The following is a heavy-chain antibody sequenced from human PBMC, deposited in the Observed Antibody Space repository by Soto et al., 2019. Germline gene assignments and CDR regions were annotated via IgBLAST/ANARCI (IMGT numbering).Heavy chain of an antibody. V-gene: IGHV4-30-4*08. CDR2: IYDSGVT. D-gene: IGHD5-18*01. CDR1: GAIVTSGENY. Sequence: PSETLSLTCSVSGAIVTSGENYWSWVRQPPGKGLEWLGYIYDSGVTSYTPALKSRVTLSLDRPNNQVSLKLRSVTAADTAVYFCVRDLAHGYTGNVWGHATLVT. CDR3: VRDLAHGYTGNV. J-gene: IGHJ3*01.